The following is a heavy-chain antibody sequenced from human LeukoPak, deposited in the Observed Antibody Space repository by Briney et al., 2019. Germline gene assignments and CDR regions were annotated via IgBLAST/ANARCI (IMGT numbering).Heavy chain of an antibody. D-gene: IGHD2-2*01. CDR3: ARGTAYHYYNMDV. CDR2: IVGSGGST. CDR1: GFTFSSYA. V-gene: IGHV3-23*01. Sequence: GGSLRLSCAASGFTFSSYAMYWVRQAPGKGLEWVSGIVGSGGSTYYADSVKGRFTISRDNAKSSLYLQMVSLRAEDTAVYYCARGTAYHYYNMDVWGQGTPVTVSS. J-gene: IGHJ6*02.